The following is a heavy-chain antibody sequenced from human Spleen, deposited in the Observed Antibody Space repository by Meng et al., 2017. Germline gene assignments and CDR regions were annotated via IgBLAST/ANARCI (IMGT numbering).Heavy chain of an antibody. CDR1: GFTFSSYA. CDR2: ISYDGSNK. CDR3: ARAYGDYVGSFYPLGAFDI. Sequence: GESLKISCAASGFTFSSYAMHWVRQAPGKGLEWVAVISYDGSNKYYADSVKGRFTISRDNSKNTLYLQMNSLRAEDTAVYYCARAYGDYVGSFYPLGAFDIWGQGTMVTVSS. V-gene: IGHV3-30*04. D-gene: IGHD4-17*01. J-gene: IGHJ3*02.